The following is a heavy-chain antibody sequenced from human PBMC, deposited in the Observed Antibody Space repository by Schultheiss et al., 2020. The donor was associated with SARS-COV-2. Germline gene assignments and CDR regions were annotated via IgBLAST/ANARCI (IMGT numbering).Heavy chain of an antibody. CDR3: ARSTYSYGSYYYYYYYMDV. CDR2: IYSGGST. CDR1: GFTVSSNY. J-gene: IGHJ6*03. Sequence: GGSLRLSCAASGFTVSSNYMSWVRQAPGKGLEWVSVIYSGGSTYYADSVKCRFTISRDNSKNTLYLQMNSLRAEDTAVYYCARSTYSYGSYYYYYYYMDVWGKGTTVTVSS. D-gene: IGHD5-18*01. V-gene: IGHV3-66*01.